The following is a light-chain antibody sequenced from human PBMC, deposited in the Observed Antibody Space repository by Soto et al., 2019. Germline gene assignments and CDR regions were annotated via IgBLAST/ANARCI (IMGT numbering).Light chain of an antibody. CDR2: GAS. Sequence: EIVLTHSPGTLSLSPWERATLSCWASQSVSNNYLAWYQQKPGQAPRLLIYGASNRATGIPDRFSGSGSGTDFTLTISRLEPEDFAVYYCQQRSNWPSLTFGGGTKVDIK. J-gene: IGKJ4*01. V-gene: IGKV3D-20*02. CDR3: QQRSNWPSLT. CDR1: QSVSNNY.